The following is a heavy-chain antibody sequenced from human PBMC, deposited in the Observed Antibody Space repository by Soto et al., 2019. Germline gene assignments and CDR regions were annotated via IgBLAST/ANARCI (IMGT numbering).Heavy chain of an antibody. V-gene: IGHV3-23*01. CDR3: AKRLGIAAAEAYMDV. CDR1: GFTFSSYA. CDR2: ISGSGGST. J-gene: IGHJ6*03. D-gene: IGHD6-13*01. Sequence: GGSLRLSCAASGFTFSSYAMSWVRQAPGKGLEWVSAISGSGGSTYYADSVEGRFTISRDNSKNTLYLQMNRRIAEDTAVYYWAKRLGIAAAEAYMDVWGKGTTVTVSS.